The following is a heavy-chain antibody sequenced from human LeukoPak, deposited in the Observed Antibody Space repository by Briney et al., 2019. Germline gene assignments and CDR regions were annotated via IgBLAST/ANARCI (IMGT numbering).Heavy chain of an antibody. D-gene: IGHD3-16*01. CDR1: GGSISSYY. CDR3: ARAPIPYDRSRTDYRFDP. J-gene: IGHJ5*02. Sequence: SETLSLTCSVSGGSISSYYWSWIRQPPGKGLEWIGYIYYSGSTNYNPSLKSRVTISLDTSKSQFSLKLTSVTGADTAVYYCARAPIPYDRSRTDYRFDPWGQGTLVTVAS. V-gene: IGHV4-59*01. CDR2: IYYSGST.